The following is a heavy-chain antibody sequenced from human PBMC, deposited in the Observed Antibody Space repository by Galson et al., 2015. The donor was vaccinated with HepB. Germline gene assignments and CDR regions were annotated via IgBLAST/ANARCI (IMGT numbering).Heavy chain of an antibody. V-gene: IGHV3-33*01. Sequence: SLRLSCAASGFTFSSYGMHWVRQAPGKGLEWVAVIWYDGSNKYYADSVKGRSTISRDNSKNTLYLQMNSLRAEDTAVYYCARDSYYYDSSGILGYWGQGTLVTVSS. D-gene: IGHD3-22*01. CDR3: ARDSYYYDSSGILGY. J-gene: IGHJ4*02. CDR1: GFTFSSYG. CDR2: IWYDGSNK.